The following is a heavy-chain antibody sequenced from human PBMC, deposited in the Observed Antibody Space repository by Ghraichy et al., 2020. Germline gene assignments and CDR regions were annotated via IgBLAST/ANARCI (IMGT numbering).Heavy chain of an antibody. Sequence: GGSLRLSCAASGFTFSSYSMNWVRQAPGKGLEWVSSISSSSSYIYYADSVKGRFTISRDNAKNSLYLQMNSLRAEDTAVYYCARDGMHFDWLFGGYYYYYGMDVWGQGTTVTVSS. J-gene: IGHJ6*02. CDR1: GFTFSSYS. CDR2: ISSSSSYI. D-gene: IGHD3-9*01. V-gene: IGHV3-21*01. CDR3: ARDGMHFDWLFGGYYYYYGMDV.